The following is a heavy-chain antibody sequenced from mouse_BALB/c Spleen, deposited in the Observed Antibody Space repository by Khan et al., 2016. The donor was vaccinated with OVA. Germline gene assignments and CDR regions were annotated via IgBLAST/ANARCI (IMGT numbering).Heavy chain of an antibody. CDR3: TRGGGGNRFAY. CDR1: GYTFTDFT. Sequence: QVRLQQSGAELVRPGVSVKISCKGSGYTFTDFTLHWVKQSHAMSLEWIGVISTYYGDATYNQRFKDKATMTVDKSSSTAYMELARLTSEDSAIFCCTRGGGGNRFAYWGQGTLVTVSA. J-gene: IGHJ3*01. CDR2: ISTYYGDA. V-gene: IGHV1S137*01.